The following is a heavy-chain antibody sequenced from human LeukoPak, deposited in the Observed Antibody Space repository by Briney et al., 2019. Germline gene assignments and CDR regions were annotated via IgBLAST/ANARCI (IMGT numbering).Heavy chain of an antibody. V-gene: IGHV3-15*01. J-gene: IGHJ6*02. CDR3: ARDTSTSNYYYYYGMDV. D-gene: IGHD5/OR15-5a*01. Sequence: PGGSLRLSCAASGFTFSNAWMSWVRQAPGKGLEWVGRIKSKTDGGTTDYAAPVKGRFTISRDDSKNTLYLQMNSLRAEDTAVHYCARDTSTSNYYYYYGMDVWGQGTTVTVSS. CDR2: IKSKTDGGTT. CDR1: GFTFSNAW.